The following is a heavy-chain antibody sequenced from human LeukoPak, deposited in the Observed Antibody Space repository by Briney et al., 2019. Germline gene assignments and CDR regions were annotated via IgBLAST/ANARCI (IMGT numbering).Heavy chain of an antibody. Sequence: GGSLRLSCAASGFTVSSTYMSWVRQAPGKGLEWVANIKQDGSEKYYVDSVKGRFTISRDNAKNSLYLQMNSLRAEDTAVYYCARSAYCSGGSCYPREFDYWGQGTLVTASS. V-gene: IGHV3-7*01. J-gene: IGHJ4*02. CDR2: IKQDGSEK. D-gene: IGHD2-15*01. CDR1: GFTVSSTY. CDR3: ARSAYCSGGSCYPREFDY.